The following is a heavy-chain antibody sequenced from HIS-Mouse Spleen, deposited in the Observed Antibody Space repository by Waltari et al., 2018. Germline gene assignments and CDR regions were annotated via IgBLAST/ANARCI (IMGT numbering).Heavy chain of an antibody. V-gene: IGHV4-39*07. CDR3: AREIPYSSSWYDWYFDL. CDR1: GGPISISSYY. D-gene: IGHD6-13*01. CDR2: IYYSGST. Sequence: QLQLQESGPGLVKPSETLSLTCTVSGGPISISSYYSGWIRQPPGKGLEWIGSIYYSGSTYYNPSLKSRVTISVDTSKNQFSLKLSSVTAADTAVYYCAREIPYSSSWYDWYFDLWGRGTLVTVSS. J-gene: IGHJ2*01.